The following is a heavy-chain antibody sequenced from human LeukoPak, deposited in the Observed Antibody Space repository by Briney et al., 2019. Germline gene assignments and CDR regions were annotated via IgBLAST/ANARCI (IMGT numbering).Heavy chain of an antibody. Sequence: SETLSLTCTVSGGSISSSSYYWGWIRQPPGKGLEWTGSIYYSGSTYHSPPLKSRVTISVDTSKNQFSLKLNSVTAADTAVYYCARIYCSGGSCYSGGWFDPWGQGTLVTVSS. J-gene: IGHJ5*02. CDR1: GGSISSSSYY. CDR2: IYYSGST. D-gene: IGHD2-15*01. V-gene: IGHV4-39*07. CDR3: ARIYCSGGSCYSGGWFDP.